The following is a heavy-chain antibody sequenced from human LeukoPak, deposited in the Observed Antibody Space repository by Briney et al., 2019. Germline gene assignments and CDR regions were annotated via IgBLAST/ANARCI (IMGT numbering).Heavy chain of an antibody. J-gene: IGHJ5*02. Sequence: ASVKVSCKASGYTFTGYYMHWVRQAPGQGLEWMGWINPNSGGTNYAQKFQGWVTMTSDTSISTAYMELSRLRSDDTAVYYCARESPMVRGVIDWFDPWGQGTLVTVSS. V-gene: IGHV1-2*04. D-gene: IGHD3-10*01. CDR2: INPNSGGT. CDR3: ARESPMVRGVIDWFDP. CDR1: GYTFTGYY.